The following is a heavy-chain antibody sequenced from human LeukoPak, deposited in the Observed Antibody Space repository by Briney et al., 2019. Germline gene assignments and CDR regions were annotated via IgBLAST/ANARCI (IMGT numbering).Heavy chain of an antibody. V-gene: IGHV4-59*01. D-gene: IGHD3-9*01. CDR3: ARALTYGGYDLAY. J-gene: IGHJ4*02. Sequence: SETLSPTCTVSGGSISTYDWSWIRQPPGKGLEWIGYIYYSGSTNYNPSLKSRVTISVDTSKNQFSLKLSSVTAADTAVYYCARALTYGGYDLAYWGQGSLVTVSS. CDR1: GGSISTYD. CDR2: IYYSGST.